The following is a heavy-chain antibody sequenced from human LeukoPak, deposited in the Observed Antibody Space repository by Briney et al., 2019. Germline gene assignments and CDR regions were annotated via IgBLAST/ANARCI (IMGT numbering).Heavy chain of an antibody. V-gene: IGHV1-8*01. D-gene: IGHD2-2*02. J-gene: IGHJ5*02. CDR3: ARGPYCSSTSCYTGPLRP. Sequence: ASVKVSCKGYGYTFTSYDINWVRQATGQGLEWMGWMNPNSGNTGYAQKFQGRVTMTRNTSISTAYMELSSLRSEDTAVYYCARGPYCSSTSCYTGPLRPWGQGTLVTVSS. CDR2: MNPNSGNT. CDR1: GYTFTSYD.